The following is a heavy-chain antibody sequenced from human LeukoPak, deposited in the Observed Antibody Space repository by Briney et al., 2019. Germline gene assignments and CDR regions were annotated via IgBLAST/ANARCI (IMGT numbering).Heavy chain of an antibody. D-gene: IGHD1-7*01. Sequence: GGSLRLSCAASGFTFSSYWMHWVRQAPGKGLVWVSRINTDGSSTSYADSVKGRFTISRDNAKNTLYLQMNSLRAEDTAVYYCATITGPTASAFDIWGQGTMVTVSS. V-gene: IGHV3-74*01. J-gene: IGHJ3*02. CDR3: ATITGPTASAFDI. CDR2: INTDGSST. CDR1: GFTFSSYW.